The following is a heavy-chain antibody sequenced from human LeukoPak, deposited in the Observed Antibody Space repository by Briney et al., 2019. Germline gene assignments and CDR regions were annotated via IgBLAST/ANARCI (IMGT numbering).Heavy chain of an antibody. CDR2: ISAYNGNT. Sequence: GASVKVSCKASGYTFSNYGISWVRQAPGQGLEWMAWISAYNGNTNYAQKFQGRVTMTTDTPTSTAYMELRSLRSDDTAVHYCARDLRPSDYYYYMDVWGKGTTVTVSS. CDR1: GYTFSNYG. V-gene: IGHV1-18*01. D-gene: IGHD3-10*01. CDR3: ARDLRPSDYYYYMDV. J-gene: IGHJ6*03.